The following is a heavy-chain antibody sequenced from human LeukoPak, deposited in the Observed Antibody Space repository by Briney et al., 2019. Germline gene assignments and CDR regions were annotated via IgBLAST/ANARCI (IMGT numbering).Heavy chain of an antibody. Sequence: ASVKVSCTASGGTFSSYAISWVRQAPGQGLEWMGRIIPILGIANYAQKFQGRVTITADKSTSTAYMELSSLRSEDTAVYYCARVSGRYCSSTSCYLFDYWGQGTLVTVSS. CDR2: IIPILGIA. CDR1: GGTFSSYA. J-gene: IGHJ4*02. CDR3: ARVSGRYCSSTSCYLFDY. D-gene: IGHD2-2*01. V-gene: IGHV1-69*04.